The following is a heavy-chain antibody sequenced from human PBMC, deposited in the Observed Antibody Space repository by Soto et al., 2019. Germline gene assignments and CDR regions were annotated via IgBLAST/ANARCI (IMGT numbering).Heavy chain of an antibody. CDR3: TXDDFTDRGDDYFDY. J-gene: IGHJ4*02. CDR1: GFTFSSNY. Sequence: GGSLRLSCAASGFTFSSNYMSWVRQAPGKGLEWVSLIYAGETTYYADSVKGRFTISRDNSKNALYLQLNSLRFEDTAVYYCTXDDFTDRGDDYFDYWGPGTLVTVSS. CDR2: IYAGETT. V-gene: IGHV3-53*01. D-gene: IGHD2-21*02.